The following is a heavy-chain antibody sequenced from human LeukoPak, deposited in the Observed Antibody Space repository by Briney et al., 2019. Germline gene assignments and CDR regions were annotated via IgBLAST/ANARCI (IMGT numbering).Heavy chain of an antibody. D-gene: IGHD6-19*01. J-gene: IGHJ4*02. V-gene: IGHV1-2*02. CDR2: INPNYFGT. Sequence: ASVKVSCKTSGSIFTGYYIHWVRQAPGQGLEWMGWINPNYFGTNYAQKFQGRVTMTRDTSITTAYMELSSLRSDDTVVYYCARAHTTGWYWGQGTLVTVSS. CDR3: ARAHTTGWY. CDR1: GSIFTGYY.